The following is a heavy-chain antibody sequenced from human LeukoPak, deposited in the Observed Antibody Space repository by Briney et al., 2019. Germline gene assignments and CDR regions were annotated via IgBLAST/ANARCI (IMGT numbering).Heavy chain of an antibody. Sequence: PGGSLRLSCSASGFTFSSYAMHWVRQAPGKGLEYVSTISSNGGTTYYADSVKGRFTISRDNSKNTLYLQMSSLRAEDTAVYYCARRLEYSRSKGVFDYWGQGTLVTVSS. CDR3: ARRLEYSRSKGVFDY. CDR1: GFTFSSYA. J-gene: IGHJ4*02. V-gene: IGHV3-64D*09. CDR2: ISSNGGTT. D-gene: IGHD6-6*01.